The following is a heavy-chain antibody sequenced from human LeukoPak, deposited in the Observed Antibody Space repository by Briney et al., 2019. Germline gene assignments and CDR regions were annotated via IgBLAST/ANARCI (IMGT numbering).Heavy chain of an antibody. D-gene: IGHD4-17*01. Sequence: ASVKVSCKASGYTFTSYGISWVRQAPGQGLEWMGWISAYNGNTNYAHKLQGRVTMTTDTSTSTAYMELRSLRSDDTAVYYCARAGYRVTTVTAPFDYWGQGTLVTVSS. CDR3: ARAGYRVTTVTAPFDY. CDR2: ISAYNGNT. V-gene: IGHV1-18*04. J-gene: IGHJ4*02. CDR1: GYTFTSYG.